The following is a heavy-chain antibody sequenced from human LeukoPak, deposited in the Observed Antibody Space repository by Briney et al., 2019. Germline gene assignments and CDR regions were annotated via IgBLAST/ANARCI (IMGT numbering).Heavy chain of an antibody. CDR1: GGSITNYY. CDR3: ARGPVVAPAL. J-gene: IGHJ4*02. Sequence: PSDTLSLTCTVSGGSITNYYWSWFRQPPGKGLEWIGYFHYSGSTNCNPSLKTRVTISVDTSKTQFSLKLSSLTAADTAVYYCARGPVVAPALWGEGTLFTVSS. D-gene: IGHD2-2*01. CDR2: FHYSGST. V-gene: IGHV4-59*07.